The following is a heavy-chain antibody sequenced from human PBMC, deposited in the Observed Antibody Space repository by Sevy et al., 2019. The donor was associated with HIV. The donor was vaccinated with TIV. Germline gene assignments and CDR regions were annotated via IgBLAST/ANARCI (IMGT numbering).Heavy chain of an antibody. D-gene: IGHD1-26*01. CDR2: ISHYGINE. Sequence: GGSLRLSCIGSGFSFSYYGIHWVRQSPGKGLDWVALISHYGINEYYADSVKGRFTISRDNSKNTVYLEMNSLRNEDTSIYFCANAYSGCYSHSYLYALDVWGEGTTVTVSS. V-gene: IGHV3-30*18. CDR1: GFSFSYYG. J-gene: IGHJ6*04. CDR3: ANAYSGCYSHSYLYALDV.